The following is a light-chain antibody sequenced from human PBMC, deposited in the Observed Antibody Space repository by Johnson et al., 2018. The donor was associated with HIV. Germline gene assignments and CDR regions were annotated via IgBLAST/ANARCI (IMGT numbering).Light chain of an antibody. CDR1: SSNIGNNY. Sequence: QSVLTQPPSVSAAPGQRVTRSYSGSSSNIGNNYVSWYQQLPGTAPKLLIYENNQRSSGIPDRFSGSKSATSATLGITGLQTGDEADYYCGTWDSSLSFYVFGSGTKVTVL. V-gene: IGLV1-51*02. J-gene: IGLJ1*01. CDR2: ENN. CDR3: GTWDSSLSFYV.